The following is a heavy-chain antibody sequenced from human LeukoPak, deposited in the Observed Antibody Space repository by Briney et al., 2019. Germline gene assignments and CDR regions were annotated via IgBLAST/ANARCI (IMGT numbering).Heavy chain of an antibody. Sequence: ASVKVSCKASGYTFTSYDINWVRQAPGQGLEWMGWMNPNSGNTGYAQKFQGRVTMTRNTSISTAYMELSSLKSEDTAVYYCAQSSSSRYLLYYYYGMDVWGQGTTVTVSS. CDR3: AQSSSSRYLLYYYYGMDV. D-gene: IGHD6-6*01. J-gene: IGHJ6*02. CDR2: MNPNSGNT. V-gene: IGHV1-8*01. CDR1: GYTFTSYD.